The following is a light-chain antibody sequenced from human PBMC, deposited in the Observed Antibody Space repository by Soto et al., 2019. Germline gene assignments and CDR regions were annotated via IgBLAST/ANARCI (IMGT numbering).Light chain of an antibody. CDR3: QQYNNWPYT. J-gene: IGKJ2*01. V-gene: IGKV3-15*01. Sequence: EIVMTQSPATLSVSPGGSATLSCRASQHVSSNFAWYRQKPGQAPTLLIYRASTMATGIPARFSVSGSGTEFTLTISSLQSEDFAVYYCQQYNNWPYTFGQGTKLEIK. CDR1: QHVSSN. CDR2: RAS.